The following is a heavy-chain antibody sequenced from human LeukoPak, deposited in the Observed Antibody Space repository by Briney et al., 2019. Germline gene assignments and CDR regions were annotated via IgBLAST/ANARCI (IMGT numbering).Heavy chain of an antibody. J-gene: IGHJ5*02. CDR2: VYYTGST. Sequence: WDTLSLTCSVSGPSVTSGGFYWGWLRQPPGKGLQWIATVYYTGSTYYNPSLRSRVTISIDTSKNQFSLSLRSLIAADTAVYYCARHSGSGSLSRPFDPWGQGTLVTVS. D-gene: IGHD3-10*01. CDR3: ARHSGSGSLSRPFDP. CDR1: GPSVTSGGFY. V-gene: IGHV4-39*01.